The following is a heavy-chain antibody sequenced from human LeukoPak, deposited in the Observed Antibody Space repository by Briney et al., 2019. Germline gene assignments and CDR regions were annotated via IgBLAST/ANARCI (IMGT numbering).Heavy chain of an antibody. J-gene: IGHJ4*02. D-gene: IGHD3-22*01. CDR1: GGSISSYY. CDR2: IYTSGST. CDR3: ALALYYYNSSGYYPFDY. Sequence: SETLSLTCTVSGGSISSYYWSWIRQPAGKGLEWIGRIYTSGSTNYNPSLKSRVTMSVDTSKNQFSLKLSSVTAADTAVYYCALALYYYNSSGYYPFDYWGQGTVVTVSS. V-gene: IGHV4-4*07.